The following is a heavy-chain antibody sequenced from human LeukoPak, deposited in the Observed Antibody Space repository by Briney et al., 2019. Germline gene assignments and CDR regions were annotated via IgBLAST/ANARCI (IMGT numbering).Heavy chain of an antibody. V-gene: IGHV1-2*02. Sequence: GAPVQVSCKASGYTFTGYYMRWALQAPGQGLGWMGWINPNSGGTNYAQKFQGRVTMTRDTSISTAYMELSRLRSDDTAVYYCARGLGILTGPGPWGQGTLVTVSS. CDR1: GYTFTGYY. J-gene: IGHJ5*02. D-gene: IGHD3-9*01. CDR2: INPNSGGT. CDR3: ARGLGILTGPGP.